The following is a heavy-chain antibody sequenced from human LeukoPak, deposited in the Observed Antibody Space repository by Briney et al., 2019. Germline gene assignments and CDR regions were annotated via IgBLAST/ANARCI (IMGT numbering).Heavy chain of an antibody. V-gene: IGHV3-23*01. D-gene: IGHD2-21*01. CDR3: AKDLSMWYFDH. CDR1: GVTFSSYA. J-gene: IGHJ4*02. CDR2: ISGSGGST. Sequence: GGSLRLSCAASGVTFSSYAMSWVRQAPGKGLEWVSAISGSGGSTYYADSVKGRFTISRDNSKNTLYLQMNSLSAEETAVYYCAKDLSMWYFDHWAKGNLVPVSS.